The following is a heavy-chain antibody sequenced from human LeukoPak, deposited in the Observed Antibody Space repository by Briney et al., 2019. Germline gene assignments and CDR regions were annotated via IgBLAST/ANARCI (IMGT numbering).Heavy chain of an antibody. Sequence: PSETLSLTCTVSGGSVSSGSYYWSWIRQPPGKGLEWIGYIYDSGSTNYNPSLKSRVTISVDTSKNQFSLKLSSVTAADTAVYYCARDWDGSGSYAAAWGQGTLVTVSS. CDR3: ARDWDGSGSYAAA. J-gene: IGHJ5*02. CDR2: IYDSGST. D-gene: IGHD3-10*01. V-gene: IGHV4-61*01. CDR1: GGSVSSGSYY.